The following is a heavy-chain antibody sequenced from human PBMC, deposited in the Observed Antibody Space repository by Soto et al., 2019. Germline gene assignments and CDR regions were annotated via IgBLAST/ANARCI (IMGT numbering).Heavy chain of an antibody. CDR1: GFTFSSYA. V-gene: IGHV3-23*01. J-gene: IGHJ6*02. Sequence: GGSLRLSCAASGFTFSSYAMSWVRQAPGKGLEWVSAISGSGGSTYYADSVKGRSTISRDNSKNTLYLQMNSLRAEGTAVYYCTRPFCPNGICYDGLYYSGMDVWGQGPTVTVS. D-gene: IGHD2-8*01. CDR3: TRPFCPNGICYDGLYYSGMDV. CDR2: ISGSGGST.